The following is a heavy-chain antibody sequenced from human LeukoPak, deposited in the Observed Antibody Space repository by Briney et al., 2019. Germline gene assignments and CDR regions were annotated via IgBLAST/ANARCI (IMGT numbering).Heavy chain of an antibody. CDR3: AKDGYYYGSGIDY. CDR1: GFTFSSYG. Sequence: GGSLRLSCAASGFTFSSYGMHWVRQAPGKGLEWVAFIRYDGSNKYYADSVKGRFTISRDNSKNTLYLQMNSRRAEDTAVYYCAKDGYYYGSGIDYWGQGTLVTVSS. V-gene: IGHV3-30*02. D-gene: IGHD3-10*01. J-gene: IGHJ4*02. CDR2: IRYDGSNK.